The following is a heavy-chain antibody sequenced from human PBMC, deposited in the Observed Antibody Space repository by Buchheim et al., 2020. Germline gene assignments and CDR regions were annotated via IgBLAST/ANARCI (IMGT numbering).Heavy chain of an antibody. CDR1: GFTFSSYG. Sequence: QVQLVESGGGVVQPGRSLRLSCAASGFTFSSYGMHWVRQAPGKGLEWVAVISYDGSNKYYADSVKGRFTISRDNSKNTLYLQMNSLRAEDTAVYYCAKDSSPRIAVAGSDDELNWFDPWGQGTL. J-gene: IGHJ5*02. D-gene: IGHD6-19*01. CDR3: AKDSSPRIAVAGSDDELNWFDP. V-gene: IGHV3-30*18. CDR2: ISYDGSNK.